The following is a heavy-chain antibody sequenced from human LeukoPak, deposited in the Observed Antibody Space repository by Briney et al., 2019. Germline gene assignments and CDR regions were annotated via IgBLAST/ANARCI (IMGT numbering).Heavy chain of an antibody. CDR1: GYTFTSYY. CDR2: INPSGGST. Sequence: ASVKVSCKASGYTFTSYYMHWVRQAPGQGLEWMGIINPSGGSTSYAQKFQGRVTMTRDTSTSTVYMEPSSLRSEDTAVYYCARELWDCSSTSCTRVYRDWGQGTLVTVSS. D-gene: IGHD2-2*01. V-gene: IGHV1-46*01. J-gene: IGHJ4*02. CDR3: ARELWDCSSTSCTRVYRD.